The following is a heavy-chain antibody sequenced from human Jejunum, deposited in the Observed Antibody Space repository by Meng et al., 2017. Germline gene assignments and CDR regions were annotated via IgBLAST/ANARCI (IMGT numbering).Heavy chain of an antibody. CDR1: GYTFSSQP. V-gene: IGHV7-4-1*02. J-gene: IGHJ4*02. CDR2: INTNTGNA. CDR3: ARHTGNLGLDY. D-gene: IGHD4-23*01. Sequence: QVARVQSESELKKTGASVKVYCKASGYTFSSQPLKWVRQAPGQGLEWIGWINTNTGNANYGPDFTGRFVFSLDTSVSTAYLQISSLSAEDTAVYYCARHTGNLGLDYWGQGTLVTVSS.